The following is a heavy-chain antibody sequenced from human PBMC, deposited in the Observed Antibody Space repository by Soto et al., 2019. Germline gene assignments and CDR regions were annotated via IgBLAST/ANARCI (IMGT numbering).Heavy chain of an antibody. V-gene: IGHV1-69*13. CDR3: ARSKQWLGHFDY. D-gene: IGHD6-19*01. Sequence: SVKVSCKASGGTFSSYAISWVRQAPGQGLEWMGGIIPIFGIANYAQKFQGRVTITADESTSTAYMELSSLRSEDTAVYYCARSKQWLGHFDYWGQGTLVTVSS. J-gene: IGHJ4*02. CDR1: GGTFSSYA. CDR2: IIPIFGIA.